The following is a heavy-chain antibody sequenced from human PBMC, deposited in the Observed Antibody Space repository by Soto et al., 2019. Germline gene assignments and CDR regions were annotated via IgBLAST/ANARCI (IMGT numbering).Heavy chain of an antibody. CDR3: AKDRAPPLAVADYFDY. D-gene: IGHD6-19*01. Sequence: EVQLLESGGGLVQPGGSLRLSCAASGFTFSSYAMSWVRQAPGKGLEWVSAISGSGGSTYYADSVKGRFTISRDNSKNTLYLQMNSLRAEDTAVYYCAKDRAPPLAVADYFDYWGRGTLVTVS. V-gene: IGHV3-23*01. J-gene: IGHJ4*02. CDR2: ISGSGGST. CDR1: GFTFSSYA.